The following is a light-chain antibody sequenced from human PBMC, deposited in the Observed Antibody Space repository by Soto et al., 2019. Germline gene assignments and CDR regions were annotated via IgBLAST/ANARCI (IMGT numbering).Light chain of an antibody. Sequence: EIVLTQSPVTLSLSPGERATLSCRASQSVSSSYLAWYQQKPGQAPKLLIYGASSRATGIPDRFSGSGSGTDFTLTISRLEPEEFAVYYCQQYDSSTRWTFAQGTTVELK. CDR3: QQYDSSTRWT. V-gene: IGKV3-20*01. CDR1: QSVSSSY. CDR2: GAS. J-gene: IGKJ1*01.